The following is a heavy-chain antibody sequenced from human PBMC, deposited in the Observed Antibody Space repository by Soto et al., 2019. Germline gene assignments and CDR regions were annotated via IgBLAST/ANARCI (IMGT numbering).Heavy chain of an antibody. CDR1: GYTFTSYG. V-gene: IGHV1-18*01. CDR3: ARGRVAAAAYYYYGMDV. J-gene: IGHJ6*02. D-gene: IGHD6-13*01. Sequence: GASVKVSCKASGYTFTSYGISWVRQAPGQGLEWMGWISAYNGNTNYAQKLQGRVTMTTDTSTSTAYMELRSLRSDDTAVYYCARGRVAAAAYYYYGMDVWGQGTTVTVSS. CDR2: ISAYNGNT.